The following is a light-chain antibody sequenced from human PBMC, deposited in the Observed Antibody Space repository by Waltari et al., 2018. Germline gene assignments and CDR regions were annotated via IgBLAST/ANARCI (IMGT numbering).Light chain of an antibody. CDR3: QQLNSFPYT. CDR2: AAS. Sequence: DIQMTQSPSTLSASVGDRVTMTCRASQGISSYLAWYQQQPGEAPKLLISAASTLQSGVPSRFSGSGSGTEFTLTIRSLQPEDFATYYCQQLNSFPYTFGQGTKLDIK. J-gene: IGKJ2*01. CDR1: QGISSY. V-gene: IGKV1-9*01.